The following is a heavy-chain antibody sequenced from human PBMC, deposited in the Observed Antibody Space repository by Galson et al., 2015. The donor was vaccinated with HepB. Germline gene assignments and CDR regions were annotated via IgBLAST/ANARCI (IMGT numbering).Heavy chain of an antibody. V-gene: IGHV4-59*01. CDR1: GGSISSYY. CDR2: IYYSGST. D-gene: IGHD1-26*01. CDR3: AREGGSYSLSAFDI. Sequence: SETLSLTCTVSGGSISSYYWSWIRQPPGKGLEWIGYIYYSGSTNYNPSLKSRVTISVDTSKNQFSLKLSSVTAADTAVYYCAREGGSYSLSAFDIWGQGTMVTVSS. J-gene: IGHJ3*02.